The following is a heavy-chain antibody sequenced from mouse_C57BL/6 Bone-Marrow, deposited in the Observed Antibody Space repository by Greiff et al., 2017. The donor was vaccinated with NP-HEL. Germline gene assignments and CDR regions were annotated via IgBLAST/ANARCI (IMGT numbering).Heavy chain of an antibody. CDR1: GYTFTSYW. Sequence: QVQLQQPGAELVKPGASVKLSCKASGYTFTSYWMQWVKQRPGQGLEWIGEIDPSDSYTNYNQKFKGKATLTVDTSSSTAYMQLRILTSEDSAVYYCARGDYSNYVDYWGQGTTLTVSS. V-gene: IGHV1-50*01. J-gene: IGHJ2*01. CDR2: IDPSDSYT. CDR3: ARGDYSNYVDY. D-gene: IGHD2-5*01.